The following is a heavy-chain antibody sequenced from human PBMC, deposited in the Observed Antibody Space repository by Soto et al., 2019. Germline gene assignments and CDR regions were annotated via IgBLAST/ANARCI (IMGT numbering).Heavy chain of an antibody. D-gene: IGHD4-17*01. Sequence: QVQLVESGGGVVQPGRSLRLSCAASGFTFSSYGMHWVRQAPGKGLEWVAVISYDGSNKYYADSVKGRFTISRDNSKNTLYLQMNSLRAEDTAVYYCAKDSTLKGVDYRGQGTLVTVSS. CDR2: ISYDGSNK. CDR1: GFTFSSYG. V-gene: IGHV3-30*18. CDR3: AKDSTLKGVDY. J-gene: IGHJ4*02.